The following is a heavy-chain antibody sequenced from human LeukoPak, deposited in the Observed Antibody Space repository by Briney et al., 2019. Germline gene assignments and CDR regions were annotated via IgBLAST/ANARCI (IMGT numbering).Heavy chain of an antibody. CDR1: GFDFISHW. D-gene: IGHD2-8*01. CDR2: IRDDGSLL. V-gene: IGHV3-74*01. Sequence: PGGALRLSCEASGFDFISHWMHWVGHALGGGVVGMSKIRDDGSLLGYADSVKGRFTASRDNATNTLFFHQSRRREEDNAAYYCARAGVGAPAIDYWGQGALVTVSS. CDR3: ARAGVGAPAIDY. J-gene: IGHJ4*02.